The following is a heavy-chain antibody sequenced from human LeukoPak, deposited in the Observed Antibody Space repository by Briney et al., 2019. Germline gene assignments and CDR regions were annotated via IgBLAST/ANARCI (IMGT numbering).Heavy chain of an antibody. J-gene: IGHJ4*02. V-gene: IGHV3-53*01. CDR3: AGGQMFTSGGFDN. CDR1: GFSVSDKY. CDR2: LYTGGNK. D-gene: IGHD6-19*01. Sequence: GGSLRLSCAVSGFSVSDKYMSWVRQAPGKGLEWVSVLYTGGNKYYADFVKGRFTISRDNSNNMVFLQMNSLTVEDTALHYCAGGQMFTSGGFDNWGQGTLVTVSS.